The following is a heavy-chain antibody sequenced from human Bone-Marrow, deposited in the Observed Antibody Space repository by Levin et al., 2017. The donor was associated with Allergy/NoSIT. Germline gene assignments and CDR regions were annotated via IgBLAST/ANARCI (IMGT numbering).Heavy chain of an antibody. CDR2: ISYDGTKK. V-gene: IGHV3-30*18. Sequence: GESLKISCAASGFTFTSKGMHWVRQSPDKGLEWVAVISYDGTKKFYVDSVKGRFTIPRDNSKNTLYSQMNSVTPENPAVEYWAKAWFGEHAMDYWGQGILVTVSS. J-gene: IGHJ4*02. CDR1: GFTFTSKG. CDR3: AKAWFGEHAMDY. D-gene: IGHD3-10*01.